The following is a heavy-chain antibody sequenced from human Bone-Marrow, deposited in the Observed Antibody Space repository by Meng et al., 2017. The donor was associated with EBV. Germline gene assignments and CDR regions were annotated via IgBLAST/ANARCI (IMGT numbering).Heavy chain of an antibody. D-gene: IGHD3-10*01. CDR1: GFSVSSNY. Sequence: EVQLVGSGGGLIRPGGSLSLSCAASGFSVSSNYMSWVRQAPGKGLEWVSIIYTGGITYYADSVKGRFTISRDNSKNTLYLQMNSLRAEDTAVYFCARDPTYGSGTHFDSWGQGTLVTVSS. J-gene: IGHJ4*02. CDR2: IYTGGIT. V-gene: IGHV3-53*01. CDR3: ARDPTYGSGTHFDS.